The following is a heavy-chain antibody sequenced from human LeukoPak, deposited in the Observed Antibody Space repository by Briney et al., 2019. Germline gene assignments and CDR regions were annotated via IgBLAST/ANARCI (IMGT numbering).Heavy chain of an antibody. CDR1: GFTFTTYS. CDR2: ISGSGSII. V-gene: IGHV3-48*01. CDR3: ARGYYGDYVTDY. J-gene: IGHJ4*02. D-gene: IGHD4-17*01. Sequence: SGGSLRLSCVASGFTFTTYSMNWVRQAPGKGLEWVSYISGSGSIIYSADSVKGRFTISRDNAKNSLYLQMDNLRAEDTAVYYCARGYYGDYVTDYWGQGTLVTVSS.